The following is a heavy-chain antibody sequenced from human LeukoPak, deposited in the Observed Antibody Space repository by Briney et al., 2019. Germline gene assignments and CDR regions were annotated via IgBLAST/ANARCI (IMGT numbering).Heavy chain of an antibody. D-gene: IGHD6-13*01. Sequence: GGSLRLSCAASGFTFSRYWMNWVRQAPGKGLVWVSRINTDGSTTSYADSVRGRFTISRDNAKNTLYVQMSSLRVEDTAVYYCARGVSGGFDYGGLGTLVTVSS. CDR1: GFTFSRYW. V-gene: IGHV3-74*01. CDR2: INTDGSTT. J-gene: IGHJ4*02. CDR3: ARGVSGGFDY.